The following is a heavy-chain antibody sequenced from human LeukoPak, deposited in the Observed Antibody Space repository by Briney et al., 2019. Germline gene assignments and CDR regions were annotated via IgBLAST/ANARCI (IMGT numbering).Heavy chain of an antibody. D-gene: IGHD6-19*01. J-gene: IGHJ4*02. CDR2: IYTSGST. CDR1: GGSISSYY. CDR3: ARWGYSSGWYGPFFDY. Sequence: SETLSLTCTVSGGSISSYYWSWIRQPAGKGLGWIGRIYTSGSTNYNPSLKSRVTMSVDTSKNQFSLKLSSVTAADTAVYYCARWGYSSGWYGPFFDYWGQGTLVTVSS. V-gene: IGHV4-4*07.